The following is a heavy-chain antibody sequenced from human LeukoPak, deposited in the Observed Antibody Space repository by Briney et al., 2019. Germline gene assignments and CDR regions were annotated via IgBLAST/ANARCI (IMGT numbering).Heavy chain of an antibody. Sequence: ASVKVSCKASGGTFSSYAISWVRQAPGQGLEWMGWISTHNGNTNYAPKFQGRVTMTTDKSTSTTYMELRSLTSDDTAVYYCARDVPGSIGTTARFDPWGQGTLVTVSS. D-gene: IGHD1-1*01. J-gene: IGHJ5*02. CDR2: ISTHNGNT. CDR1: GGTFSSYA. V-gene: IGHV1-18*01. CDR3: ARDVPGSIGTTARFDP.